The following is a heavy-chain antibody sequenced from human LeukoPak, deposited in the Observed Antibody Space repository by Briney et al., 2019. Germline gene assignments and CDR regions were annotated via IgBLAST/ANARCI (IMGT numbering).Heavy chain of an antibody. CDR1: GYTFTGYY. D-gene: IGHD6-13*01. CDR3: ARGVRIAAAGPRWNWFDP. J-gene: IGHJ5*02. V-gene: IGHV1-2*02. CDR2: INPNSGGT. Sequence: GASVKVSCKASGYTFTGYYTHWVRQAPGQGLEWMGWINPNSGGTNYAQKFQGRVTMTRDTSISTAYMELSRLRSDDTAVYYCARGVRIAAAGPRWNWFDPWGQGTLVTVSS.